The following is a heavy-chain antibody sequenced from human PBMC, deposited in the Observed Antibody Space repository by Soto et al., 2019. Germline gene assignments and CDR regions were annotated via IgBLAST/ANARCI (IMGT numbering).Heavy chain of an antibody. V-gene: IGHV4-31*03. CDR2: IYYSGST. CDR1: GGSISSGGYC. D-gene: IGHD2-15*01. Sequence: SETLSLTCTVSGGSISSGGYCWSWIRQHPGKGLEWIGYIYYSGSTYYNPSLKSRVTISVDTSKNQFSLKLSSVTAADTAVYYCARAAYGGSLSWFDPWGQGTLVTVSS. J-gene: IGHJ5*02. CDR3: ARAAYGGSLSWFDP.